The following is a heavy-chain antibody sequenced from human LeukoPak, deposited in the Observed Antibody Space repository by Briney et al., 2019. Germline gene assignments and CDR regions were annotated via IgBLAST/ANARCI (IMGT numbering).Heavy chain of an antibody. CDR2: ISYDGSNK. CDR1: GFTFSSYA. D-gene: IGHD3-22*01. CDR3: ARYYGDSSGLLGY. V-gene: IGHV3-30-3*01. J-gene: IGHJ4*02. Sequence: GGSLRLSCAASGFTFSSYAMHWVRQAPGKGLEWVAVISYDGSNKYDADSVKGRFTISRDNSQNTLYLQMTSLRAEDTAVYYCARYYGDSSGLLGYWGQGTLVTVSS.